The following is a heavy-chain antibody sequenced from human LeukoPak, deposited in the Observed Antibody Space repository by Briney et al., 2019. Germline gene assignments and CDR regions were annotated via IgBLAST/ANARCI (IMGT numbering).Heavy chain of an antibody. CDR1: GFTFSSYA. CDR2: ISSSSSYI. V-gene: IGHV3-21*04. D-gene: IGHD2-21*01. Sequence: PGGTLRLSCAASGFTFSSYAVSWVRQAPGTGLGGVSSISSSSSYIYYADSVKGRFTISRDNSKNTLYLQMNSLRAEDTAVYYCTRQRVISTRDFEYWGQGTLVTVSS. CDR3: TRQRVISTRDFEY. J-gene: IGHJ4*02.